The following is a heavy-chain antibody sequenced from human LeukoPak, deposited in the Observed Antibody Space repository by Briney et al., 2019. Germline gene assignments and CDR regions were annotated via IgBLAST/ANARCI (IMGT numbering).Heavy chain of an antibody. D-gene: IGHD2-21*02. V-gene: IGHV4-4*02. CDR2: NYHSGST. J-gene: IGHJ5*02. Sequence: SGTLSLTFAVSGGSISSSNWWSWGRQPPGKGLEWIGENYHSGSTNYNPSLKSRVTISVDKSKNQFSLKLSSVTAADTAVYYCARGSRYCGGDCYSPWRGQGSWGQGTLVTVSS. CDR1: GGSISSSNW. CDR3: ARGSRYCGGDCYSPWRGQGS.